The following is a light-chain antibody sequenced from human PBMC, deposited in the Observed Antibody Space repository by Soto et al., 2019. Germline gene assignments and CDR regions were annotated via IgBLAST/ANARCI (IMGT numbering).Light chain of an antibody. V-gene: IGKV3-11*01. CDR3: QPRSNWPIT. CDR2: GAS. J-gene: IGKJ5*01. CDR1: QSISGTY. Sequence: GLTQSPGTLSLTSGERATLSCRASQSISGTYLAWYQQKPGQAPRLLIYGASTRATGIPARFSGSGSGTDFTLTISSLEPEDFAVYYCQPRSNWPITFGQGTRLE.